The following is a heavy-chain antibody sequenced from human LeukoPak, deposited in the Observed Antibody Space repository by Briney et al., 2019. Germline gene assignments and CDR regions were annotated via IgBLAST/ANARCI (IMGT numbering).Heavy chain of an antibody. D-gene: IGHD5-18*01. CDR2: IYYSGST. CDR1: GGSISSYY. J-gene: IGHJ4*02. CDR3: ARDLCSYGPLDY. V-gene: IGHV4-59*01. Sequence: PSETLSLTCTVSGGSISSYYWSWIRQPPGKGLEWIGYIYYSGSTNYNPSLKSRVTISVDTSKNQFSLKLSSVTAADTAVYYCARDLCSYGPLDYWGQGTLVTVSS.